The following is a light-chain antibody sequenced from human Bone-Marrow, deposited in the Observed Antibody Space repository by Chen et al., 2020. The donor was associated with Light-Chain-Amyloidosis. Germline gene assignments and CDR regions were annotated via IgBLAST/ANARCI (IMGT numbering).Light chain of an antibody. V-gene: IGLV3-21*02. CDR3: QVWDRSSDRPV. CDR1: NIGSTS. J-gene: IGLJ3*02. CDR2: DDS. Sequence: SYVLTQTSSVSVAPGQTPTIACGGNNIGSTSVHWYQQPPGQAPLLVVYDDSDRPSGIPERLSGSNYGNTATLTISRVEAGDEADYYCQVWDRSSDRPVFGGGTKLTVL.